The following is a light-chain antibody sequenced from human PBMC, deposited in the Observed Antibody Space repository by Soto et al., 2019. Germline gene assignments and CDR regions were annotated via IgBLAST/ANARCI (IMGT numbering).Light chain of an antibody. V-gene: IGKV3-11*01. CDR2: DTS. CDR3: QQRSDWPPT. CDR1: QSVGSY. J-gene: IGKJ1*01. Sequence: EIVLTQSPANLSVSPGERATLSCRASQSVGSYLAWFQQTPGQAPRLLIYDTSNRATGIPARFSGSGSGTDFTLTISSLETEDFAVYYCQQRSDWPPTFGQGTKVDIK.